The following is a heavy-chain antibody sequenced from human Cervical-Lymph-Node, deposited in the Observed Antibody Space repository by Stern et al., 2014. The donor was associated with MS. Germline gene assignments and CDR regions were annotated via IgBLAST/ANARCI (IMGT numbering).Heavy chain of an antibody. D-gene: IGHD3-3*01. Sequence: VQLVESGGGVVQPGRSLRLSCAASGFTFRSYAMHWVRQAPGKGLEWVAVISYDGSNKYYADSVKGRFTISRDNSKNTLYLQMNSLRAEDTAVYYCARDWTTYYDFWSGYYYYYGMDVWGQGTTVTVSS. CDR3: ARDWTTYYDFWSGYYYYYGMDV. V-gene: IGHV3-30-3*01. CDR2: ISYDGSNK. CDR1: GFTFRSYA. J-gene: IGHJ6*02.